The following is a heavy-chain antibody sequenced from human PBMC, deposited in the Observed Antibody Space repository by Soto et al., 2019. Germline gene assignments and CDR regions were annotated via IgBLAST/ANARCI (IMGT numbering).Heavy chain of an antibody. V-gene: IGHV1-69*01. CDR2: IIPMFGST. J-gene: IGHJ2*01. CDR1: GGTFSSYA. Sequence: QVQLVQSGAEVKKPGSSVKVSCKASGGTFSSYALSWVRQASGQGLEWMGGIIPMFGSTNYAQKFQGRVTITADESTTTAYMELTSLRSEDTAVYFCARSGLAGATYFDLWGRGTLVTVSS. D-gene: IGHD1-26*01. CDR3: ARSGLAGATYFDL.